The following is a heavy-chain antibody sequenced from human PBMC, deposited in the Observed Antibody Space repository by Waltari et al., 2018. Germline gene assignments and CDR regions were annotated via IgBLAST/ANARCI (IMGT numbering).Heavy chain of an antibody. J-gene: IGHJ4*02. Sequence: QVQLVQSGAEVKKPGSSVKVSCKASGGTFSSYAISWVRQAPGQGREWMGGIIPILGRANYAQKFQGRVTITADESTSTAYMELSSLRAEDTAVYYCARERDSGSLDYWGQGTLVTVSS. D-gene: IGHD1-26*01. V-gene: IGHV1-69*11. CDR2: IIPILGRA. CDR1: GGTFSSYA. CDR3: ARERDSGSLDY.